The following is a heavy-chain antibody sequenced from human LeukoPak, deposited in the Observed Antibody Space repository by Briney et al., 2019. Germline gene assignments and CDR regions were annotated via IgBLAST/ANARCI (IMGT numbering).Heavy chain of an antibody. Sequence: GESLKISCKGSGYSFDNYWITWLRQMPGKGLKWMGKIGLSDSYTNYSPSFQGHVTISADKSISTAYLQWSSLQASDSAMYYCARHYYGSGSYSHFDYWGQGTLVTVSS. CDR3: ARHYYGSGSYSHFDY. CDR1: GYSFDNYW. J-gene: IGHJ4*02. D-gene: IGHD3-10*01. V-gene: IGHV5-10-1*01. CDR2: IGLSDSYT.